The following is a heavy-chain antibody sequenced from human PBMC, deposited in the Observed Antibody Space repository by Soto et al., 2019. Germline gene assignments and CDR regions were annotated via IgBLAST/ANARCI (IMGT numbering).Heavy chain of an antibody. CDR1: GSKFNNYN. V-gene: IGHV3-30-3*01. J-gene: IGHJ6*02. Sequence: GGSLRLSCVASGSKFNNYNLHWVRQAPGNSLESVAVISFDGTTDYYAESVKGRFTVSRDNFKNILSLQMDSVRPEDTAVYYCARDNRDCSSFNCYNPGRVFGLDVWGQGTTVTVS. CDR3: ARDNRDCSSFNCYNPGRVFGLDV. CDR2: ISFDGTTD. D-gene: IGHD2-2*01.